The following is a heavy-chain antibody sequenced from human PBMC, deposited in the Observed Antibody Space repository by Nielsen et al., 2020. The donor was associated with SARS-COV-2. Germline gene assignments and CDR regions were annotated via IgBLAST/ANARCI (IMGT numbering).Heavy chain of an antibody. CDR2: INHSGST. CDR3: ARGNPYGSGSYLPA. J-gene: IGHJ5*02. CDR1: GGSFSGYY. D-gene: IGHD3-10*01. Sequence: SETLSLTCAVYGGSFSGYYWGWIRQPPGKGLEWIGEINHSGSTNYNPSLKSRVTISVDTSKNQFSLKLSSVTAADTAVYYCARGNPYGSGSYLPAWGQGTLVTVSS. V-gene: IGHV4-34*01.